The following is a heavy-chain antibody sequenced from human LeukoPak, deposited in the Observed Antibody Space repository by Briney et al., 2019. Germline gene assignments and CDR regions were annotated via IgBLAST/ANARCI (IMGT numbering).Heavy chain of an antibody. J-gene: IGHJ6*03. CDR2: IYHSGST. Sequence: SETLSLTCAVSGYSISSCYYWGWIRPPPGKGLGWIGSIYHSGSTYYNPSLKSRATISVDTSKNQFSLRLSSVTAADTAVYYCARKEATYYMDVWGKGTTVTVSS. CDR1: GYSISSCYY. CDR3: ARKEATYYMDV. V-gene: IGHV4-38-2*01. D-gene: IGHD5-12*01.